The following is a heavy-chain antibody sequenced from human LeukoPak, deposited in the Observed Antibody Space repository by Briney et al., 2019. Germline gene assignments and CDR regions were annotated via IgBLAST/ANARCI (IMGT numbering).Heavy chain of an antibody. D-gene: IGHD3-3*01. Sequence: PSETLSLTCAVYGGSFSGYYWSWIRQPPGKGLEWIGEINHSGSTNYNPSLKSRVTISVDTSKNQFSLELSSVTAADTAVYYCASARGAFYDFWSGPPHGMDVWGQGTTVTVSS. V-gene: IGHV4-34*01. CDR2: INHSGST. CDR3: ASARGAFYDFWSGPPHGMDV. J-gene: IGHJ6*02. CDR1: GGSFSGYY.